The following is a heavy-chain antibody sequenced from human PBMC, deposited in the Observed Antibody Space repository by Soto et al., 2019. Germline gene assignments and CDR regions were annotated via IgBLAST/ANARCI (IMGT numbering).Heavy chain of an antibody. J-gene: IGHJ4*02. D-gene: IGHD2-15*01. CDR2: IDPSDSYT. V-gene: IGHV5-10-1*01. Sequence: PGESLKISCKGSGYSFTSYWISWVRQMPGKGLEWMGRIDPSDSYTNYSPSFQGHVTISADKSISTAYLQWSSLKASDTAMYYCARSLSVVVPFDSWGQGTPVTVSS. CDR1: GYSFTSYW. CDR3: ARSLSVVVPFDS.